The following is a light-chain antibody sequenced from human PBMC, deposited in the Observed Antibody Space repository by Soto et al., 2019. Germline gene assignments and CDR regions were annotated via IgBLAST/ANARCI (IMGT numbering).Light chain of an antibody. CDR3: QQLWT. Sequence: DIQMTQSPSTLSASVGDRVTITCRASQSIRSWLAWYQQKPGKAPKLLIYKASSLESGVPSRFSGSGSGTEFTLTISSLQPDDFATYYCQQLWTFGQGTKVEIK. CDR2: KAS. J-gene: IGKJ1*01. V-gene: IGKV1-5*03. CDR1: QSIRSW.